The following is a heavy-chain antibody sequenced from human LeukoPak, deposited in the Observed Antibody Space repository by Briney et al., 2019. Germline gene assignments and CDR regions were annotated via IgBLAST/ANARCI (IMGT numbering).Heavy chain of an antibody. Sequence: QSGGSLRLSCAASGFTFTKYWMTWVRQAPGKGLEWVGNIKQDGSDKNYMDSVKGRFTISRDNTKNSVYLQMSSLRAEDTAVYYCAKAPTAILTLPLYYFDSWGQGTLVTVSS. D-gene: IGHD2-2*01. J-gene: IGHJ4*02. CDR1: GFTFTKYW. V-gene: IGHV3-7*01. CDR3: AKAPTAILTLPLYYFDS. CDR2: IKQDGSDK.